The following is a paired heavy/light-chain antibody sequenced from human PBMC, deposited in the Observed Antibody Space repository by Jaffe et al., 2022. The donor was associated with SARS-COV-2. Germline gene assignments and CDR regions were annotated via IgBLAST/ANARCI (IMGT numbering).Heavy chain of an antibody. CDR2: VSYSGST. J-gene: IGHJ5*02. V-gene: IGHV4-39*01. CDR1: GGSIASSDYY. CDR3: ARRRENLNWFDP. Sequence: QLQLQESGPGLVKPSETLSLTCIVSGGSIASSDYYWGWIRQPPGKGLECIGGVSYSGSTYYYPSLKSRVTISIDTSKNQFSLKLNSVTAADTAVYYCARRRENLNWFDPWGQGTLVTVSS.
Light chain of an antibody. CDR1: SSNIENNY. CDR2: ENN. Sequence: QSVLTQPPSVSAAPGEKVTISCSGSSSNIENNYVSWYQQLPGTAPKLLIYENNKRPSGIPDRFSGSKSGTSATLVISGLQTGDEADYYCGTWDNSLSDVFGTGTEVSVL. CDR3: GTWDNSLSDV. V-gene: IGLV1-51*02. J-gene: IGLJ1*01.